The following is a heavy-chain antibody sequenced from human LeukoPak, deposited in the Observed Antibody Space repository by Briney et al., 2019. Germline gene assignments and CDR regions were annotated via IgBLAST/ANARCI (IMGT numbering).Heavy chain of an antibody. CDR1: GYTFTSYY. J-gene: IGHJ4*02. D-gene: IGHD5-24*01. V-gene: IGHV1-46*01. CDR2: INPSGGTT. CDR3: ARAGGGDGYNYVY. Sequence: GASVKVSCTASGYTFTSYYMHWVRQAPGQGLEWMGIINPSGGTTNYAQKFQGRVTMTRDTSTSTVYMELSSLRSEDTAVYYCARAGGGDGYNYVYWGQGTLVTVSS.